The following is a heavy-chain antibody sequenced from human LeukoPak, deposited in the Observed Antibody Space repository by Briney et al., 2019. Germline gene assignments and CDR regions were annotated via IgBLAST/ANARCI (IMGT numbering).Heavy chain of an antibody. V-gene: IGHV3-72*01. CDR2: SRNKARGYTT. Sequence: PGGSLRLSCAASGFTFSDHYMDWVRQAPGKGLEWVGRSRNKARGYTTEYAAFVKGRFTISRDDSKNSVFLQMNSLKNEDTAVYYCSRAWAAGKHYVGYWGQGTLVTVSS. D-gene: IGHD2-15*01. CDR1: GFTFSDHY. J-gene: IGHJ4*02. CDR3: SRAWAAGKHYVGY.